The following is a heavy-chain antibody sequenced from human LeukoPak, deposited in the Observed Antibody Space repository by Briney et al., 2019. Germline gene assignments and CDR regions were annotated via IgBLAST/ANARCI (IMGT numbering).Heavy chain of an antibody. J-gene: IGHJ4*02. CDR3: ARAVGYCSGGSCYWPDY. Sequence: SQTLSLTCTVSGGSISSGDYYWSWIRQPPGKGLERIGYIYYSGSTYYNPSLKSRVTISVDTSKNQFSLKLSSVTAADTAVYYCARAVGYCSGGSCYWPDYWGQGTLVTVSS. D-gene: IGHD2-15*01. CDR2: IYYSGST. V-gene: IGHV4-30-4*01. CDR1: GGSISSGDYY.